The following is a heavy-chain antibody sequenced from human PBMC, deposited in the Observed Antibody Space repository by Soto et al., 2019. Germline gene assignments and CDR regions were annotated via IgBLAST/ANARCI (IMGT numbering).Heavy chain of an antibody. CDR1: GGTFSSYA. V-gene: IGHV1-69*13. Sequence: GASVKVSCKASGGTFSSYAISWVRQAPGQGLEWMGGIIPIFGTANYAQKFQGRVTITADESTSTAYMELISLRSEGTAVYYCCWYYYDSSGYYYVDYWGQGTLVTVSS. D-gene: IGHD3-22*01. CDR2: IIPIFGTA. J-gene: IGHJ4*02. CDR3: CWYYYDSSGYYYVDY.